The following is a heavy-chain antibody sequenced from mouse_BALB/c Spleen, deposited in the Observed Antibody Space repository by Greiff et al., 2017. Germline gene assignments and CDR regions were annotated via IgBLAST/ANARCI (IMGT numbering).Heavy chain of an antibody. J-gene: IGHJ3*01. CDR3: ARALSGFAY. Sequence: VQLKESGPGLVAPSQSLSITCTVSGFSLTSYGVHWVRQPPGKGLEWLGVIWAGGSTNYNSALMSRLSISKDNSKSQVFLKMNSLQTDDTAMYYCARALSGFAYWGQGTLVTVSA. D-gene: IGHD6-5*01. CDR2: IWAGGST. CDR1: GFSLTSYG. V-gene: IGHV2-9*02.